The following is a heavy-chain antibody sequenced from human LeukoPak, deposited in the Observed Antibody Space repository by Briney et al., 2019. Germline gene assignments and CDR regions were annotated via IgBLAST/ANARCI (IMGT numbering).Heavy chain of an antibody. V-gene: IGHV3-66*02. D-gene: IGHD2-21*02. CDR1: GFTFSSYA. Sequence: GGSLRLSCAASGFTFSSYAMSWVRQAPGKGLEWVSVIYSGGSTYYADSVKGRFTISRDNSKNTLYLQMNSLRAEDTAVYYCAKSHQAYCGGDCYSSYFDYWGQGTLVTVSS. CDR3: AKSHQAYCGGDCYSSYFDY. J-gene: IGHJ4*02. CDR2: IYSGGST.